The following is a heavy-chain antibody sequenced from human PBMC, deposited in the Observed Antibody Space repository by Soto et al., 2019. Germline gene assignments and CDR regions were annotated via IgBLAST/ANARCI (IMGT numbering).Heavy chain of an antibody. D-gene: IGHD2-8*01. CDR3: ARDNGMAGSFDP. V-gene: IGHV3-48*02. CDR2: ISFSSTTI. J-gene: IGHJ5*02. Sequence: VQLVESGGGVVQPGRSLRLSCAASGFTFSSYSMNWVRQAPGKGLEWVSYISFSSTTIFYADSVRGRFTISRDNAKNSLYLQMNTLRDEDTAVYYGARDNGMAGSFDPWGQGTLVTVSS. CDR1: GFTFSSYS.